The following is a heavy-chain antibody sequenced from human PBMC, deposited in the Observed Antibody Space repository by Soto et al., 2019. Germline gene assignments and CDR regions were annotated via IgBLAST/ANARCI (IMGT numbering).Heavy chain of an antibody. Sequence: SETLSLTCTVSGGSISSGDYYWSWIRQPPGKGLEWIGYIYYSGSTYYNPSLKSRVTISVDTSKNQFSLKLSSVTAADTAVYYCARHDNDILTGYSWVFDYWGQGTLVTVS. CDR1: GGSISSGDYY. D-gene: IGHD3-9*01. CDR2: IYYSGST. J-gene: IGHJ4*02. V-gene: IGHV4-30-4*01. CDR3: ARHDNDILTGYSWVFDY.